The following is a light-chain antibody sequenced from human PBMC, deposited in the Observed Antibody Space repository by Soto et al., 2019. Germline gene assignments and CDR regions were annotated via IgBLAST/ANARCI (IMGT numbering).Light chain of an antibody. CDR3: QEYNTWPWT. V-gene: IGKV3-15*01. CDR1: QSVNSN. J-gene: IGKJ1*01. CDR2: GAS. Sequence: VLTQSPATLSVSPGERATLSCRASQSVNSNLAWYQQKLGQAPRVLIFGASTRATGIPARFSGSGSGTEFSLTINSLQSEDFAVYYCQEYNTWPWTFGQGTKVDI.